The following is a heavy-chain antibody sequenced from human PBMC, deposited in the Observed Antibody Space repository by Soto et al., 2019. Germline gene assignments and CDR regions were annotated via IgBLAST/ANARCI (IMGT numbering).Heavy chain of an antibody. V-gene: IGHV4-34*01. Sequence: TSETLSLTCAVYGGTFSGYYWSWIRQPPGKGLEWIGEINHSGSTNYNPSLKSRVTISVDTSKNQFSLKLSSVTAADTAVYYCARGLYYSSGWYWLSYFDYWGQGTLVTVSS. J-gene: IGHJ4*02. CDR2: INHSGST. D-gene: IGHD6-19*01. CDR1: GGTFSGYY. CDR3: ARGLYYSSGWYWLSYFDY.